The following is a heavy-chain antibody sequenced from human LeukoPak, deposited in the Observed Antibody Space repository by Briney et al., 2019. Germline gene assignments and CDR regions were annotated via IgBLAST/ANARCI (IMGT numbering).Heavy chain of an antibody. Sequence: PGGSLRLSCAASGFTFSSYSMNWVRQAPGKGLEWVSSISSSSSYIYYADSVKGRFTISRDNAENSLYLQMNSLRAEDTAVYYCARDMTTVISKYFQHWGQGTLVTISS. V-gene: IGHV3-21*01. D-gene: IGHD4-17*01. CDR1: GFTFSSYS. J-gene: IGHJ1*01. CDR3: ARDMTTVISKYFQH. CDR2: ISSSSSYI.